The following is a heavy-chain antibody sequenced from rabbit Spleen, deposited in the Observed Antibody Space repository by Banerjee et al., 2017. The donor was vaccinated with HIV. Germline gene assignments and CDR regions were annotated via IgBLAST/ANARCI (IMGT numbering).Heavy chain of an antibody. CDR2: IFSTGGIT. CDR3: ARGGYGGHIYTMGL. D-gene: IGHD4-2*01. V-gene: IGHV1S40*01. J-gene: IGHJ4*01. Sequence: QSLEEFGGDLVKPDGSLTLTCTASGFSFSSSYYMYWVRQDPGRGLEWIGCIFSTGGITWYASWAKGRFTISKTSSTTVTLQMPSLTAADPAPYFCARGGYGGHIYTMGLWGPGTLVTVS. CDR1: GFSFSSSYY.